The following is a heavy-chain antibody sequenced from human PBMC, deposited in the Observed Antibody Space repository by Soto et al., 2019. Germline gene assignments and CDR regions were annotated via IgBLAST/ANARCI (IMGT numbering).Heavy chain of an antibody. D-gene: IGHD4-17*01. CDR2: ISAYNGNT. J-gene: IGHJ3*02. V-gene: IGHV1-18*01. CDR1: GYTFTRYG. Sequence: ASVKVSCKASGYTFTRYGISWVRQAPGQGLEWMGWISAYNGNTNYAQKLQGRVTMTTDTSTSTAYMELRSLRSDDTAVYYCAGEVVEKRDYGDFKAYGYDAFDIWGQGTMVTVSS. CDR3: AGEVVEKRDYGDFKAYGYDAFDI.